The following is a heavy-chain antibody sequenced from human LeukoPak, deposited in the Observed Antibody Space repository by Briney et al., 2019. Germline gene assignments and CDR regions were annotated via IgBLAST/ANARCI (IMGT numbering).Heavy chain of an antibody. CDR1: GYTFTSYD. J-gene: IGHJ4*02. CDR3: TRHGIAVAGSVFYYFDD. Sequence: ASVKVSCKASGYTFTSYDINWVRQATGQGLEWMGWMNPNSGNTGYAQKFQGRVTMTRNTSISTAYMELNSLKTEDTAVYYCTRHGIAVAGSVFYYFDDWGQGTLVTVSS. V-gene: IGHV1-8*01. D-gene: IGHD6-19*01. CDR2: MNPNSGNT.